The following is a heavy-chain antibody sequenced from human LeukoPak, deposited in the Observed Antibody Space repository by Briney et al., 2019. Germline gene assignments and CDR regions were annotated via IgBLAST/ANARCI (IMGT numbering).Heavy chain of an antibody. J-gene: IGHJ4*02. CDR3: ARESGVGATDY. D-gene: IGHD1-26*01. Sequence: GGSLRLSCAASGFTFSSYWMSWVRQAPGKGLEWVANIKQDGSEKYYVDSVKGRFTISRDNAKSSLYLQMNSLRAEDTAVYYCARESGVGATDYWGQGTLVTVSS. CDR2: IKQDGSEK. V-gene: IGHV3-7*01. CDR1: GFTFSSYW.